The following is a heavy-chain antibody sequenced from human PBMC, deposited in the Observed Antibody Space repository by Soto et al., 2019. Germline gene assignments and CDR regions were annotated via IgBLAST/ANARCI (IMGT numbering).Heavy chain of an antibody. CDR3: ARVTTWDYFDY. Sequence: VASVKVSCKASGYTFTSYAMHWVRQAPGQRLEWMGWINAGNGNTKYSQKFQGRVTITRDTSASTAYMEPSSLRSEDTAVYYCARVTTWDYFDYWGQGTLVTVSS. J-gene: IGHJ4*02. D-gene: IGHD3-22*01. V-gene: IGHV1-3*01. CDR1: GYTFTSYA. CDR2: INAGNGNT.